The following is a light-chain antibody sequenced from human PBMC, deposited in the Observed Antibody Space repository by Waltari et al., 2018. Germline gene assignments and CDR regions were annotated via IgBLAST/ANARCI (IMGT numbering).Light chain of an antibody. V-gene: IGLV1-40*01. CDR1: RQSVKDH. J-gene: IGLJ1*01. CDR3: QSYDSSLSGDV. Sequence: VMTQSPATLSVSPGERVTHPCRDRQSVKDHLAWYQQFPVSAPKRLIFGNSNRPSGVPDRFSGSKSGNSASLAITGLQAEDEAEYYCQSYDSSLSGDVFGPGTKVTVL. CDR2: GNS.